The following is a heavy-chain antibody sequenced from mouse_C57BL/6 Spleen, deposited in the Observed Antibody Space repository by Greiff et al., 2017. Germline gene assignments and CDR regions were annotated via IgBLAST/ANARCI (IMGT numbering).Heavy chain of an antibody. J-gene: IGHJ1*03. CDR1: GFSLTSYG. CDR3: ARNNYEYFDV. D-gene: IGHD2-4*01. CDR2: IWSGGST. V-gene: IGHV2-2*01. Sequence: VQLQESGPGLVQPSQSLSITCTVSGFSLTSYGVHWVRQSPGKGLEWLGVIWSGGSTDYNAAFISRRSISKDNSKSQVFFKMNSLQADDTAIYYCARNNYEYFDVWGTGTTVTVSS.